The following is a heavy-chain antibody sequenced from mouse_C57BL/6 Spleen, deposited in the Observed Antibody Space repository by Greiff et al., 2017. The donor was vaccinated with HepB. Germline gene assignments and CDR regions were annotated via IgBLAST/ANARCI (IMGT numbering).Heavy chain of an antibody. CDR3: ARSTTDYYYAMDY. Sequence: QVTLKESGAELVRPGASVKLSCKASGYTFTDYYINWVKQRPGQGLEWIARIYPGSGNTYYNEKFKGKATLTAEKSSSTAYMQLSSLTSADAAVYFCARSTTDYYYAMDYWGQGTSVTVSS. V-gene: IGHV1-76*01. D-gene: IGHD2-12*01. CDR1: GYTFTDYY. J-gene: IGHJ4*01. CDR2: IYPGSGNT.